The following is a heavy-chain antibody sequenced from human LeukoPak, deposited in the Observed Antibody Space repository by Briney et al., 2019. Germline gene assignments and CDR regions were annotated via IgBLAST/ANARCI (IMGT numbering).Heavy chain of an antibody. CDR1: GFTFNTYW. CDR2: IKPDGNDK. Sequence: PGGSLRLSCAASGFTFNTYWMSWVRQAPGKGLEWVANIKPDGNDKYYVDSVKGRFTISRDNAESSLSLQMNSLRAEDTAVYYCARGGSQRFDHWGQGTLVTVSS. D-gene: IGHD3-10*01. V-gene: IGHV3-7*03. J-gene: IGHJ4*02. CDR3: ARGGSQRFDH.